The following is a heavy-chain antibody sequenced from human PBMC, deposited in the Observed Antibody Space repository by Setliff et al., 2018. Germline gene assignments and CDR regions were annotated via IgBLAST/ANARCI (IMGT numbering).Heavy chain of an antibody. CDR1: GDSMNDNH. CDR3: ARGVSGVSWTPRY. Sequence: LATLSLTPPVSGDSMNDNHWTWMRQPPGKGLEWIGYIYTSGGTNYNPSLKSRVTISVDMTENQFSLILRSVVAADTAVYYCARGVSGVSWTPRYWGRGTLVTVSS. D-gene: IGHD6-25*01. CDR2: IYTSGGT. J-gene: IGHJ4*02. V-gene: IGHV4-4*08.